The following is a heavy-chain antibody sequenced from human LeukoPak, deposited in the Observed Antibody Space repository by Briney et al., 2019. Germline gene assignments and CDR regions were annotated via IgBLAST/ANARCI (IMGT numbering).Heavy chain of an antibody. CDR1: GGSISGGTYY. D-gene: IGHD3-3*01. V-gene: IGHV4-61*02. Sequence: SQTLSLTCSVSGGSISGGTYYWTWIRQPAGKGLEWIGRIYTSGSTNYNPSLKSRVTMSVDTSKNQFSLKLSSVTAADTAVYYCARDNGGDYDFWSGYSHNWFDPWGQGTLVTVSS. J-gene: IGHJ5*02. CDR2: IYTSGST. CDR3: ARDNGGDYDFWSGYSHNWFDP.